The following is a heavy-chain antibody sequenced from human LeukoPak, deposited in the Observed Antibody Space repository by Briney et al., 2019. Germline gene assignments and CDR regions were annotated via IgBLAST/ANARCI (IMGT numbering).Heavy chain of an antibody. CDR2: IYYSGST. Sequence: SSETLSLTCTVSGGSISSSSYYWGWIRQPPGKGLEWIGSIYYSGSTYYNPSLKSRVTISVDTSKNQFSLKLSSVTAADTAVYYCARGSYGSGSYSWGQGTLVTVSS. CDR3: ARGSYGSGSYS. V-gene: IGHV4-39*07. D-gene: IGHD3-10*01. J-gene: IGHJ5*02. CDR1: GGSISSSSYY.